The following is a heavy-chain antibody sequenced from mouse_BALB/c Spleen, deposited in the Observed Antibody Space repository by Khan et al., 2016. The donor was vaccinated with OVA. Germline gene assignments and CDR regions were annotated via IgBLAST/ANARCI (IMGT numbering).Heavy chain of an antibody. V-gene: IGHV1-26*01. Sequence: EVQLQQSGPDLVKPGASVKISCKASGYSFTIYYLSWVKQSHGESLEWIGRVNPNNGDSTYNQKFKGQAILTVDKSSNTAYMDFRSLTSEDSAVYYCARGYDFFAYWGQETLVTVSA. CDR1: GYSFTIYY. CDR2: VNPNNGDS. J-gene: IGHJ3*01. D-gene: IGHD2-14*01. CDR3: ARGYDFFAY.